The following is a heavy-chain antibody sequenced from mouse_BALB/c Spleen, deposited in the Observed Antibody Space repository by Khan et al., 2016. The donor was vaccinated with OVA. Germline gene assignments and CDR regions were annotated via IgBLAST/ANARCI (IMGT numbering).Heavy chain of an antibody. J-gene: IGHJ2*01. Sequence: EVMLVESGGGLVQPGGSLKLSCAASGFTFSSYGMSWVRQTPDKRLELVATINSDGGSTYYPDSVKGRFTISRDNAKNTLYLQMSSLKSEDTAMYYCARDGYYYFDYWGQGTTLTVSS. CDR1: GFTFSSYG. D-gene: IGHD2-3*01. CDR2: INSDGGST. V-gene: IGHV5-6-3*01. CDR3: ARDGYYYFDY.